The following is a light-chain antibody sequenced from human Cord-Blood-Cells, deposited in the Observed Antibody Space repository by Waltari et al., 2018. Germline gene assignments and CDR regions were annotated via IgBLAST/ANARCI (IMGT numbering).Light chain of an antibody. Sequence: EIVLTQSTATLSLSPGERDTLSCRASQSVSSYLAWYQQKPGQAPRLLIYDASNRATGIPARFSGSGSGTDFTLTISSLEPEDFAVYYCQQRSNWPWTFGQGTKVEIK. CDR3: QQRSNWPWT. CDR2: DAS. V-gene: IGKV3-11*01. CDR1: QSVSSY. J-gene: IGKJ1*01.